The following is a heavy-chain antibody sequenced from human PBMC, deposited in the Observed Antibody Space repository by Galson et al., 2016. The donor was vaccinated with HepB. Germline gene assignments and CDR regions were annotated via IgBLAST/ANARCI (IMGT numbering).Heavy chain of an antibody. CDR1: GFTFSSYA. CDR2: IWGHGATT. D-gene: IGHD3-3*01. Sequence: SLRLSCAASGFTFSSYAMSWVRQAPGKGLEWVSAIWGHGATTFYADSVKGRFTISRDNSKDPLYVQMNSLRAEDTAVYYCARNAPSRTRTDYWGQGTLVTVSS. CDR3: ARNAPSRTRTDY. V-gene: IGHV3-23*01. J-gene: IGHJ4*02.